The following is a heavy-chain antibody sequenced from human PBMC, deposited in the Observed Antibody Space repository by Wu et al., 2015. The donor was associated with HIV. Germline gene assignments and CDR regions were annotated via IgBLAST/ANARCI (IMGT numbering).Heavy chain of an antibody. CDR1: EYTFTGYH. D-gene: IGHD2-21*01. CDR2: INPNSGGT. V-gene: IGHV1-2*02. CDR3: ARGDRPYCGGDCYSVDY. J-gene: IGHJ4*02. Sequence: QVQMVQSGAEVKKPGASVKVSCKTSEYTFTGYHLHWVRQAPGQGLEWMGWINPNSGGTKYAQKFQGRVTMTRDTSISTAYMELSRLRSDDTAVYYCARGDRPYCGGDCYSVDYWGQGTPVTVSS.